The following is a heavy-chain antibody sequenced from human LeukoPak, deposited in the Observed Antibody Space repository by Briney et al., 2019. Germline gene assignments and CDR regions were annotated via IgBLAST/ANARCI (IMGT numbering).Heavy chain of an antibody. J-gene: IGHJ4*02. D-gene: IGHD6-19*01. CDR1: GGSISSSSYY. Sequence: NSSETLSLTCTVSGGSISSSSYYWGWIRQPPGKGLEWIGSIYYSGSTYYNPSLKSRVTISVDTSKNQFSLKLSSVTAADTAVYYCARADRSIAVAGTVGDFDYWGQGTLVTVSS. CDR3: ARADRSIAVAGTVGDFDY. CDR2: IYYSGST. V-gene: IGHV4-39*07.